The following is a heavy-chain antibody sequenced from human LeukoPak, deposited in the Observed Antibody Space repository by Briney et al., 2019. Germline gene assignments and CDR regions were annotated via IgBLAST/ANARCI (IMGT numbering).Heavy chain of an antibody. D-gene: IGHD3-9*01. J-gene: IGHJ6*02. Sequence: PGGSLRLSCAASGFTFSSYWMTWVRQAPGKGLEWVANIYQDGSKKNYVDSVKDRFTISRDNAKNSLYLQMNSLTAEDTAVYYCARITIFPPVYYYYGMDVWGQGTTVTVSS. CDR3: ARITIFPPVYYYYGMDV. V-gene: IGHV3-7*01. CDR1: GFTFSSYW. CDR2: IYQDGSKK.